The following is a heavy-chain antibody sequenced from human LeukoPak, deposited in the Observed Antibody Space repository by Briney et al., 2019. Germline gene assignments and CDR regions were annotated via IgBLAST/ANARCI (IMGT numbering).Heavy chain of an antibody. Sequence: VASVKVSCKASGSSFKNYAIAWVRQSPGQGLEWMGGIISFFGTTNFAQKFQDRVTITADESTSTVHMELSSLRSEDTALYYCARIIAGATGVYYMDIWGKGTSVTASS. CDR1: GSSFKNYA. J-gene: IGHJ6*03. V-gene: IGHV1-69*01. CDR3: ARIIAGATGVYYMDI. CDR2: IISFFGTT. D-gene: IGHD1-26*01.